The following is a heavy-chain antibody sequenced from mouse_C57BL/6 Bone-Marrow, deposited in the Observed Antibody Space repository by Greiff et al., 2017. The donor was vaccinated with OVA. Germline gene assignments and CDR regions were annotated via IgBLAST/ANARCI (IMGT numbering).Heavy chain of an antibody. CDR2: IYPRSGNT. CDR3: ARRGYYG. V-gene: IGHV1-81*01. Sequence: VQGVESGAELARPGASVKLSCKASGYTFTSYGISWVKQRTGQGLEWIGAIYPRSGNTYYNEKFKGKATLTADKSSSTAYMELRSLTSEDSAVYFCARRGYYGWGQGTLVTVSA. CDR1: GYTFTSYG. J-gene: IGHJ3*01. D-gene: IGHD1-1*01.